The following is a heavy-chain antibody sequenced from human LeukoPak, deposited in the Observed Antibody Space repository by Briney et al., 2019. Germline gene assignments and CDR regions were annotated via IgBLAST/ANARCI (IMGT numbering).Heavy chain of an antibody. CDR3: AKNWKGDCTNAVCFLFDY. CDR1: GFSFRNYW. D-gene: IGHD2-8*01. CDR2: INTDGTRT. V-gene: IGHV3-74*01. J-gene: IGHJ4*02. Sequence: GGSLRLSCAASGFSFRNYWMHWVRQAPGRGLVWVSRINTDGTRTSYADSVKGRFTISRDNAKNTLFLQMNSLRAEDTAVYYCAKNWKGDCTNAVCFLFDYWGQGTLVTVSS.